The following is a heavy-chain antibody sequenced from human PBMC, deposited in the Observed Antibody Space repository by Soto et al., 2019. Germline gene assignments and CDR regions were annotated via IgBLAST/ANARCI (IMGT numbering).Heavy chain of an antibody. CDR2: INPSGGIT. J-gene: IGHJ4*02. D-gene: IGHD3-16*02. CDR1: EYTLTSYN. V-gene: IGHV1-46*01. Sequence: ASLMVSCRPSEYTLTSYNMHWVRQAPVQGLEWLGIINPSGGITNYNPSLKSRVTISVDTSKNEFSLKLNSVTAADTAVYYCARGLTMGALPSHFHYWGQGTQVTVSS. CDR3: ARGLTMGALPSHFHY.